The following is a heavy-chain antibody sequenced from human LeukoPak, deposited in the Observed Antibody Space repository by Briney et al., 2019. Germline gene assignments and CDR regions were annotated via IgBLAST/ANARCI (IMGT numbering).Heavy chain of an antibody. J-gene: IGHJ4*02. CDR2: INAGNGNT. D-gene: IGHD5-18*01. CDR3: ARVDTATLDY. CDR1: GFTFTSYA. Sequence: GASVKVSCKASGFTFTSYAMHWVRQAPGQRLEWMGWINAGNGNTKYSQKFQGRVTITRDTSASIAYMELSSLRPDDTAVYYCARVDTATLDYWGQGTLVTVSS. V-gene: IGHV1-3*01.